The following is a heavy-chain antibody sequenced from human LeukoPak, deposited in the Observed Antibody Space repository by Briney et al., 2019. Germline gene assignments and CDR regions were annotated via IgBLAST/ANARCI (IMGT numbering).Heavy chain of an antibody. CDR2: IYYSGST. CDR1: GGSISSSSYY. Sequence: SETLSLTCTVSGGSISSSSYYWGWIRQPPGKGLEWIGSIYYSGSTYYNPSLKSRVTISVDTSKNQFSLKLSSVTAADTAVYYCAARIAARLDFDYWGQGTLVTVSS. CDR3: AARIAARLDFDY. V-gene: IGHV4-39*01. D-gene: IGHD6-6*01. J-gene: IGHJ4*02.